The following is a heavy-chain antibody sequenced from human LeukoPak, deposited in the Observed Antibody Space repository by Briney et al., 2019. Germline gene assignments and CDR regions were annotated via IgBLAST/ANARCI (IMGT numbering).Heavy chain of an antibody. Sequence: GASVKVSCKASGYTFTSYAMHWVRQAPGQRLEWMGWINAGNGNTKYSQKFQGRVTITRDTSASTAYMELSSLRSEDTAVYCCARDWYYYDSSGYYYALRYWGQGTLVTVSS. V-gene: IGHV1-3*01. J-gene: IGHJ4*02. CDR1: GYTFTSYA. D-gene: IGHD3-22*01. CDR3: ARDWYYYDSSGYYYALRY. CDR2: INAGNGNT.